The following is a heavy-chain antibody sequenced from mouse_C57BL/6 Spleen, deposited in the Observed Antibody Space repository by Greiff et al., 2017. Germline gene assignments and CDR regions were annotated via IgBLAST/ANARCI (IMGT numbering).Heavy chain of an antibody. CDR2: ISDGGSYT. CDR3: ARDSLGGFAY. CDR1: GFTFSSYA. V-gene: IGHV5-4*01. D-gene: IGHD3-3*01. J-gene: IGHJ3*01. Sequence: EVKLVESGGGLVKPGGSLKLSCAASGFTFSSYAMSWVRQTPEKRLEWVATISDGGSYTYYPDNVKGRFTISRDNAKNNLYLQMSHLKSEDTAMYYCARDSLGGFAYWGQGTLVTVSA.